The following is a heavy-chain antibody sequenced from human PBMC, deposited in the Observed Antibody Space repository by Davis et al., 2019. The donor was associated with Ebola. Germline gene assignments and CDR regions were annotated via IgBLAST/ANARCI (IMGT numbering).Heavy chain of an antibody. Sequence: SETLSLTCTVSGGSISSSSYYWGWIRQPPGKGLEWIGSIYYSGSTNYNPSLKSRVTISVDTSKNQFSLKLSSVTAADTAVYYCANCGGDCNGMDVWGQGTTVTVSS. D-gene: IGHD2-21*02. V-gene: IGHV4-39*07. CDR1: GGSISSSSYY. CDR3: ANCGGDCNGMDV. J-gene: IGHJ6*02. CDR2: IYYSGST.